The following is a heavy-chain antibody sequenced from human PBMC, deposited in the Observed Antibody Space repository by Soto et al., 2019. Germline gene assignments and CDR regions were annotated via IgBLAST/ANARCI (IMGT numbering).Heavy chain of an antibody. Sequence: SVKVSCKASGFTFTSSAVHWVRQARGQRLEWIGWIVVGSSNTNYAQKFQERVTITRDMSTSTAYMELSSLRSEDTAVYYCAAVQLERVDYWGQGTLVTVSS. CDR3: AAVQLERVDY. CDR2: IVVGSSNT. V-gene: IGHV1-58*01. J-gene: IGHJ4*02. D-gene: IGHD1-1*01. CDR1: GFTFTSSA.